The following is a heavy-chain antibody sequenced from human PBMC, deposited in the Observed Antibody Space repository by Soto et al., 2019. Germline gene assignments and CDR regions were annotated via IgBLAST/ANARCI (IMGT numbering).Heavy chain of an antibody. CDR2: IYYSGST. Sequence: PSETLSLTCTVSGGSISSYYWSWIRQPPGKGLEWIGYIYYSGSTNYNPSLKSRVTISVDTSKNQFSLKLSSVTAADTAVYYCARVPPSNGDYVSVYHYYYMDVWGKGTTVTVSS. D-gene: IGHD4-17*01. J-gene: IGHJ6*03. CDR1: GGSISSYY. CDR3: ARVPPSNGDYVSVYHYYYMDV. V-gene: IGHV4-59*01.